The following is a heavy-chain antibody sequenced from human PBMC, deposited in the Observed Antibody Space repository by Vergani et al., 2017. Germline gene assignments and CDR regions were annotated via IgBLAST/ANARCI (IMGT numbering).Heavy chain of an antibody. V-gene: IGHV3-30*18. CDR3: AKAGSVTSGSLQYNFYMDV. D-gene: IGHD3-10*01. CDR2: ISNDGSKK. CDR1: GFSFSSHA. J-gene: IGHJ6*03. Sequence: QVQLAESGGGRVQPGRSLRLSCAASGFSFSSHAIHWVRQAPGQGVEWVAVISNDGSKKYYADSVKGRFTISRDNSKNTLDLQMNSLRTQDTAVYYCAKAGSVTSGSLQYNFYMDVWGKGTTVTVS.